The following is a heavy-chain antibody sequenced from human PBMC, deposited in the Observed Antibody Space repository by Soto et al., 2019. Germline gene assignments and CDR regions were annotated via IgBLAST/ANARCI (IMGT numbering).Heavy chain of an antibody. D-gene: IGHD6-19*01. CDR1: GGSISSYY. J-gene: IGHJ6*01. Sequence: QVQLQESGPGLVKPSETLSLTCTVSGGSISSYYWSWIRQPAGKGLEWIGRIYTSGTTNYNPSLKGRVTMSVDTSKNQFSLKLSSVSAEAKAVYYCAITGYSSGWYSEDYYDMDVWGQETTVTVSS. V-gene: IGHV4-4*07. CDR3: AITGYSSGWYSEDYYDMDV. CDR2: IYTSGTT.